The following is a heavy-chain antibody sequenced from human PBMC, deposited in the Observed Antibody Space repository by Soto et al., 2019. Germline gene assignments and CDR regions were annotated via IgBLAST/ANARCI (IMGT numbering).Heavy chain of an antibody. V-gene: IGHV3-23*01. CDR2: ISGSGGST. Sequence: GGSLRLSCAASGFTFSSYAMSWVRQAPGKGLEWVSAISGSGGSTYYADSVKGRVTISRDNSKNTLYLQMNSLRAEDTAVYYCAKDSLVVAALNYSYYGMDVWGQGTTVTVSS. J-gene: IGHJ6*02. CDR1: GFTFSSYA. D-gene: IGHD2-15*01. CDR3: AKDSLVVAALNYSYYGMDV.